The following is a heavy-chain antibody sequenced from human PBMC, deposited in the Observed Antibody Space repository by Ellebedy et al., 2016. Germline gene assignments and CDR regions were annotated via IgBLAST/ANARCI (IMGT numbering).Heavy chain of an antibody. V-gene: IGHV3-23*01. Sequence: GGSLRLXXAASGFTFSSYAMSWVRQAPGKGLEWVSAISGSGDNTYYADSVKGRFTISRDNSKNTLYLQMNSLRAEDTAVYYCAKDLVGLHSYYYYMDVWGKGTTVTVSS. D-gene: IGHD2/OR15-2a*01. CDR1: GFTFSSYA. J-gene: IGHJ6*03. CDR2: ISGSGDNT. CDR3: AKDLVGLHSYYYYMDV.